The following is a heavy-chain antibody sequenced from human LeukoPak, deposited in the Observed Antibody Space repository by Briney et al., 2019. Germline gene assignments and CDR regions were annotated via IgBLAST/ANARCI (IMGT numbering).Heavy chain of an antibody. CDR1: RFTFSSFA. CDR3: AKTISGYCSRTSCLNWFDP. V-gene: IGHV3-23*01. D-gene: IGHD2-2*03. J-gene: IGHJ5*02. CDR2: ISDSSST. Sequence: GGSLRLSCAASRFTFSSFAMSWVRQAPGKGLEWVSPISDSSSTYYADSVKGRFTISRDNSKNTLYLQMNILRAEDTAVYYCAKTISGYCSRTSCLNWFDPWGQGTLVTVSS.